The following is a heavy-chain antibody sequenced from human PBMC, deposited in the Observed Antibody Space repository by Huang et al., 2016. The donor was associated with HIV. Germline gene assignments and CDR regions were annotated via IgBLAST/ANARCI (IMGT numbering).Heavy chain of an antibody. CDR1: GYIFTRYW. V-gene: IGHV5-51*03. Sequence: VQLVQSGAEVRKPGESLKMSCQVSGYIFTRYWIGWVRQLRGKGREWMGIIYPSDSDTKYSPSFEGQVTISVDRSNSTAYLQWSSLRASDTAVYYCARRSTPMAFDYWGQGTLVTVAS. D-gene: IGHD5-18*01. J-gene: IGHJ4*02. CDR3: ARRSTPMAFDY. CDR2: IYPSDSDT.